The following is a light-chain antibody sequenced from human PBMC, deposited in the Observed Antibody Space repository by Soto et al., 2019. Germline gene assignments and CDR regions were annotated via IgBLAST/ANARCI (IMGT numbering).Light chain of an antibody. CDR1: SSDVGGYKY. Sequence: QSALPQPASVSGSPGQSITISCTGTSSDVGGYKYVSWYQQHPGKAPKLMIYEVSNRPSGVSNRFSGSKSGNTASLTISGLQAEDEADYYCSSYTSSSTLPDVFGTGTKLTVL. CDR3: SSYTSSSTLPDV. V-gene: IGLV2-14*01. CDR2: EVS. J-gene: IGLJ1*01.